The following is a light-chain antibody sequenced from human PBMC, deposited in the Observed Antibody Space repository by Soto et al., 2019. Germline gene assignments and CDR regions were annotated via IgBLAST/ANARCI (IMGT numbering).Light chain of an antibody. V-gene: IGKV1-5*01. CDR2: DAS. J-gene: IGKJ1*01. CDR3: QQYENYWT. CDR1: QSISSW. Sequence: DFQITQSPYTLSASVGDRVTITFRASQSISSWLAWYQQKPGKAPKLLIYDASNLESGVPSRFSGSGSGTEFTLTISNLQPEDFATYYCQQYENYWTFGPGTKVDI.